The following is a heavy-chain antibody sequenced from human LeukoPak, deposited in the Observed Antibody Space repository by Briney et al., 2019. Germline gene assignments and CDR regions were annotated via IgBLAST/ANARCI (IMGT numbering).Heavy chain of an antibody. V-gene: IGHV3-23*01. CDR1: GFTFRSYG. Sequence: GALRLSCAASGFTFRSYGMSWVRQAPGKGLEWVSAISGSGGSTYHADSVKGRFTISRDNSKNTLYLQMNSLRAEDTAVYYCAKGRDYGDYPVCFDYWGQGTLVTVSS. CDR2: ISGSGGST. D-gene: IGHD4-17*01. CDR3: AKGRDYGDYPVCFDY. J-gene: IGHJ4*02.